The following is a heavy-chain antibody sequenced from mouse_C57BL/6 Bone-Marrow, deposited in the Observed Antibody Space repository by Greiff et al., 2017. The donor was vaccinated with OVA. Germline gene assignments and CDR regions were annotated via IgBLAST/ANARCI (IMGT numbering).Heavy chain of an antibody. Sequence: VQLQQPGAELVKPGASVKLSCKASGYTFTSYWMQWVKQRPGQGLEWIGEIDPSDSYTNYNQKFKGKATLTVDTSSSTAYMQLSSLTSEDSAVYYCARSDNDGYYPDYWGQGTTLTVSS. CDR1: GYTFTSYW. CDR3: ARSDNDGYYPDY. J-gene: IGHJ2*01. V-gene: IGHV1-50*01. CDR2: IDPSDSYT. D-gene: IGHD2-3*01.